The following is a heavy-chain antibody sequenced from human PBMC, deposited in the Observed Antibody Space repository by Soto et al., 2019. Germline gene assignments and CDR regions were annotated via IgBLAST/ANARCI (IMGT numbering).Heavy chain of an antibody. V-gene: IGHV1-69*01. J-gene: IGHJ4*02. CDR3: ARHYPRTDEGSGWYLSEYYFDY. Sequence: QVQLVQSGAEVKKPGSSVKVSCKASGGTFSSYAISWVRQAPGQGLEWMGGIITIFGTANYAQKFQGRVTITADESTSTAYMELSSLRSEDTAVYYCARHYPRTDEGSGWYLSEYYFDYWGQGTLVTVSS. D-gene: IGHD6-19*01. CDR1: GGTFSSYA. CDR2: IITIFGTA.